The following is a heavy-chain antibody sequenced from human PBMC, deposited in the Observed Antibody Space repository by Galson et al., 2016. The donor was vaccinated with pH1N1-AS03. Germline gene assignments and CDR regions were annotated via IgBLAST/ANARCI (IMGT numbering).Heavy chain of an antibody. CDR2: ISGNGFST. CDR1: GFTFSSYA. D-gene: IGHD4/OR15-4a*01. Sequence: LRLSCAVGGFTFSSYAMFWVRQAPGKGLEYVSVISGNGFSTYYANSVKDRFTVSRDNSKNTLYLQMGSLRVEDMAVYYCARGPVSYANYWFPPPDYWGQGTLVTVSS. J-gene: IGHJ4*02. CDR3: ARGPVSYANYWFPPPDY. V-gene: IGHV3-64*01.